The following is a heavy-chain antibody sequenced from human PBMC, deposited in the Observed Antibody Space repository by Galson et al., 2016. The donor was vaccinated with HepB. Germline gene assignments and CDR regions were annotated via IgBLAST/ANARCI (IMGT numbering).Heavy chain of an antibody. V-gene: IGHV4-4*02. J-gene: IGHJ4*02. CDR3: AGLRILGAGETETFDS. CDR2: IHHSGGT. CDR1: GASINSNDW. Sequence: SETLSLTCAVSGASINSNDWWSWVRQPPGKGLEWIGEIHHSGGTHYNPSLKSRLTISVDKSKNQFSLSLKSVTAADTAVYYCAGLRILGAGETETFDSWGQGTLVTVSS. D-gene: IGHD1-26*01.